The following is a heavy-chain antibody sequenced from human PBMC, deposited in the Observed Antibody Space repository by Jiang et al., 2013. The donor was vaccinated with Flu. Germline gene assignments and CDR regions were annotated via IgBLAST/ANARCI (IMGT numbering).Heavy chain of an antibody. CDR3: ARGAGGLYFPHFDL. CDR1: GDSFSGYY. D-gene: IGHD2/OR15-2a*01. J-gene: IGHJ4*02. CDR2: SITVAP. V-gene: IGHV4-59*01. Sequence: LLKPSETLSLTCAVYGDSFSGYYWNWIRQAQERDWSGLDISITVAPQFQPSLRSRGTISIDTSKNQVSLTVTSVTAADTAFYYCARGAGGLYFPHFDLWGQGTLVTVSS.